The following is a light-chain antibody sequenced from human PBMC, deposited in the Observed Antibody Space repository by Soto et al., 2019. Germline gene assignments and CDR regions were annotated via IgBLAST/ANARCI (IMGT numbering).Light chain of an antibody. V-gene: IGLV2-23*02. CDR3: CSYAGSGTLYV. Sequence: QSVLTQPASVSGSPGQSITISCTGTSSDVGSYNLVSWYQQHPGKAPKLMIYEVSKRPSGVSNRFSGSKSGNTASLTISGLQAEDEADYYCCSYAGSGTLYVFGTGTKPPS. J-gene: IGLJ1*01. CDR1: SSDVGSYNL. CDR2: EVS.